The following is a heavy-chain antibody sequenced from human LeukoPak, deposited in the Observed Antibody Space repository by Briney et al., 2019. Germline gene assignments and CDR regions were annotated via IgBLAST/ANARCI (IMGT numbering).Heavy chain of an antibody. J-gene: IGHJ3*02. Sequence: SQTLSLTCAISGDSVSSNSAAWNWIRQSPSRGLEWLGRTYYRSKWYNDYAVSVKSRITINPDTSKNQFSLQLNSVTPEDTAVYYCARDHYANPNYYGSGTVDAFDIWGQGTMVTVSS. D-gene: IGHD3-10*01. CDR2: TYYRSKWYN. CDR1: GDSVSSNSAA. V-gene: IGHV6-1*01. CDR3: ARDHYANPNYYGSGTVDAFDI.